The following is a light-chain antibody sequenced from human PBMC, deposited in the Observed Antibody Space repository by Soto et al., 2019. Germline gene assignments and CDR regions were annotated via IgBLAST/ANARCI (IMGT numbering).Light chain of an antibody. J-gene: IGKJ5*01. CDR2: AAS. V-gene: IGKV3D-20*02. Sequence: EIVLTQSPGTLSLSPGERATLSCRASQSVSSSYLGWYQQKPGQPPRLLIYAASRRATGIPDRFSGGGSGTDFTLTIDNLEPEDFAIYYCQQRSNWPPITFGQGTRLEIK. CDR1: QSVSSSY. CDR3: QQRSNWPPIT.